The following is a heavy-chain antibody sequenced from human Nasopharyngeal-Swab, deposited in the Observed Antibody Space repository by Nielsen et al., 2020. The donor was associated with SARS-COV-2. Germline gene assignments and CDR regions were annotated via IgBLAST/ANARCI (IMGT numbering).Heavy chain of an antibody. CDR3: ARLGTGPGWYFDL. V-gene: IGHV5-51*01. CDR2: IYPGDSDT. CDR1: GYSFTSYW. J-gene: IGHJ2*01. D-gene: IGHD1-26*01. Sequence: QVSCKGSGYSFTSYWLVWVRQMPGKDLEWMGIIYPGDSDTRYSPSFQGQVTISADKSISTAYLQWSSLKASDTAMYYCARLGTGPGWYFDLWGRDTLVTVSS.